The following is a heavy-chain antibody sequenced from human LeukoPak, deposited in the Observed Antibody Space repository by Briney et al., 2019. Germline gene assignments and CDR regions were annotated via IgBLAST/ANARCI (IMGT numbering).Heavy chain of an antibody. CDR2: VYYSGST. CDR3: ARAAMGSLFDS. J-gene: IGHJ4*02. V-gene: IGHV4-59*01. Sequence: SETLSLTCTVSGGSISPYFWNWIRQPPGKGLEWIGYVYYSGSTKYNPSLNSRLTMSVDTSKNQFSLKLSSVTAADTAVYFCARAAMGSLFDSWGQGTLATVSS. D-gene: IGHD5-18*01. CDR1: GGSISPYF.